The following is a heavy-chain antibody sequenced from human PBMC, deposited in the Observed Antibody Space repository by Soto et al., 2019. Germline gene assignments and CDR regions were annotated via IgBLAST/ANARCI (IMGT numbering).Heavy chain of an antibody. J-gene: IGHJ4*02. D-gene: IGHD5-18*01. CDR2: IYYSGST. V-gene: IGHV4-31*03. Sequence: PSETLSLTCTVSGGSISSGGYYWSWIRQHPGKGLEWIGYIYYSGSTYYNPSLKSRVTISVDTSKNQFSPKLSSVTAADTAVYYCARSGYSYGPNPLLYWGQGTLVTVSS. CDR1: GGSISSGGYY. CDR3: ARSGYSYGPNPLLY.